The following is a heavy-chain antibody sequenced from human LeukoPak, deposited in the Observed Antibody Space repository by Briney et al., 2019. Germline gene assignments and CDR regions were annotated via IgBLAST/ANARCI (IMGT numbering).Heavy chain of an antibody. J-gene: IGHJ4*02. V-gene: IGHV4-59*12. CDR2: ISVTGRI. CDR3: AKLAKLGKAHYFYY. CDR1: GDSISGDY. D-gene: IGHD1-1*01. Sequence: PSETLSLTCTVSGDSISGDYWSWIRQPPGKGRDFIGYISVTGRINYNPSLTSRVTISADTSKNQFSLKANSVTAADTALYYCAKLAKLGKAHYFYYWGQGTPVTVSS.